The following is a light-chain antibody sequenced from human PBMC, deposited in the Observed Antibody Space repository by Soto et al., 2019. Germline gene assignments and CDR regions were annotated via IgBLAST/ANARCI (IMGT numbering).Light chain of an antibody. CDR2: EVT. J-gene: IGLJ1*01. Sequence: QSALTQPASVSGSPGQSITISCTGTSSDVGGYNYVSWYQHHPGKAPKLMIYEVTNRPSGVSNRFSGSKSGNTASLTISGLQAEDEADYYCCSYAGSFTFGVFGTGTKLTVL. CDR3: CSYAGSFTFGV. CDR1: SSDVGGYNY. V-gene: IGLV2-23*02.